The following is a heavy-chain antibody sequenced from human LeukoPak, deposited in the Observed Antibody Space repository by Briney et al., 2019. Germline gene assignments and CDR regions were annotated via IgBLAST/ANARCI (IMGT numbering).Heavy chain of an antibody. CDR2: MNPNSGNT. V-gene: IGHV1-8*01. Sequence: ASVKASCKASGYTFTTYHINWVRQATGQGLEWMGWMNPNSGNTGYAQKFQGRVTMTRNTSISTAFMELSGLRSEDTAVYFCARRNTAMVAGLDYWGQGSLVTVSS. D-gene: IGHD5-18*01. J-gene: IGHJ4*02. CDR3: ARRNTAMVAGLDY. CDR1: GYTFTTYH.